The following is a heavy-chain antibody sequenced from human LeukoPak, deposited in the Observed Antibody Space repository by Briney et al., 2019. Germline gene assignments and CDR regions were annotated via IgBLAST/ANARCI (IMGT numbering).Heavy chain of an antibody. CDR1: GGSISSYY. CDR2: IYYSGST. J-gene: IGHJ6*03. D-gene: IGHD3-16*01. V-gene: IGHV4-59*01. CDR3: ARITPYYYYMDV. Sequence: SETLSLTCTVSGGSISSYYWSWIRQPPGKGLEWIGYIYYSGSTNYNPSLKSRVTISVDTSKDQFSLKLSSVTAADTAVYYCARITPYYYYMDVWGKGTTVTVSS.